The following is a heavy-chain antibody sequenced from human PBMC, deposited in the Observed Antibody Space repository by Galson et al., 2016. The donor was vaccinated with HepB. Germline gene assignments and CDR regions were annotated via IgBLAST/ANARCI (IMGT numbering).Heavy chain of an antibody. CDR1: GGTFSSYG. CDR3: ARSWDVATTRAEYFQY. Sequence: SVKVSCKASGGTFSSYGISWVRQAPGQGLEWMGKITPIFGKANYAQNFQGRVTITADKSTSTVYMELSSLRSEDTAVYYCARSWDVATTRAEYFQYWGQGTLVTVSS. D-gene: IGHD5-24*01. V-gene: IGHV1-69*04. CDR2: ITPIFGKA. J-gene: IGHJ1*01.